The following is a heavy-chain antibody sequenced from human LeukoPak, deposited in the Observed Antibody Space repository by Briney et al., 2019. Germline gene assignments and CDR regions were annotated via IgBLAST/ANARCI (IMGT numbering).Heavy chain of an antibody. D-gene: IGHD1-26*01. CDR2: ISGSGGST. V-gene: IGHV3-23*01. J-gene: IGHJ4*02. Sequence: PGGTLRLSCAASGFTFSSYGMSWVRQAPGKGLEWVSAISGSGGSTYYADSVKGRFTISRDNSKNTLYLQMNSLRAEDTAVYYCAKDRSIGTYYTFDHWGQGTLVTVSS. CDR1: GFTFSSYG. CDR3: AKDRSIGTYYTFDH.